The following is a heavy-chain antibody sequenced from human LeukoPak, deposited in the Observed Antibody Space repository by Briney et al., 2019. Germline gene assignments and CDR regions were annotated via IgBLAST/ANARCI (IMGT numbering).Heavy chain of an antibody. CDR3: AIRSGGSCYWSPWCAFDI. J-gene: IGHJ3*02. CDR2: FNPNSGGT. D-gene: IGHD2-15*01. V-gene: IGHV1-2*02. Sequence: ASVKVSCKASGYTFTGCYMHWVRQAPGQGLEWMGWFNPNSGGTNYAQKFQGRVTMTRDTSISTAYMELSRLRSDDTAVYYCAIRSGGSCYWSPWCAFDIWAQGTMVTVSS. CDR1: GYTFTGCY.